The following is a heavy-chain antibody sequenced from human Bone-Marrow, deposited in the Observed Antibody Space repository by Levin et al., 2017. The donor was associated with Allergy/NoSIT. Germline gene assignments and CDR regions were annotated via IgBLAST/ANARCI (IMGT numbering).Heavy chain of an antibody. Sequence: KSSETLSLTCTVSGASISTYYWSWIRHPPGKGLEWIGYIYYTGTTNYNPSLKSRVTISVDTSKNHFSLRLNSVTAADTAVYYCAREIGYCAGGSCLFGAFDIWGQGAMVIVSS. V-gene: IGHV4-59*01. J-gene: IGHJ3*02. D-gene: IGHD2-15*01. CDR1: GASISTYY. CDR2: IYYTGTT. CDR3: AREIGYCAGGSCLFGAFDI.